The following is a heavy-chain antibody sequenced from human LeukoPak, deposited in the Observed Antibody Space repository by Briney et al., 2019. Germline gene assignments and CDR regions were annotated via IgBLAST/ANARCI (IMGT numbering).Heavy chain of an antibody. V-gene: IGHV3-48*01. Sequence: GGSLRLSCAASGFTFSSYSMNWVRQAPGKGLEGVSYISSSSSTIYYADSVKGRFTISRDNAKNSLYLQMNSLRAEDTAVYYCARDFSDDSSGYYGELDYWGQGTLVTVSS. D-gene: IGHD3-22*01. J-gene: IGHJ4*02. CDR2: ISSSSSTI. CDR3: ARDFSDDSSGYYGELDY. CDR1: GFTFSSYS.